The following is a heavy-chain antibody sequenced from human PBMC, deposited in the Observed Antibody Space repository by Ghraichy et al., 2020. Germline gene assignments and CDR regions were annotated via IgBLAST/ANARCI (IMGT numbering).Heavy chain of an antibody. V-gene: IGHV3-23*01. Sequence: GGSLRLSCVASGFSFSTYAMTWVRQTPGKGLEWVSTISYSGLSTFYADSVKGRFTISRDNSKNTLYLQMNSLRVEDTALYYCVKERGQPYSNYYMDVWGKGTMVTVSS. D-gene: IGHD4-11*01. CDR3: VKERGQPYSNYYMDV. CDR1: GFSFSTYA. J-gene: IGHJ6*03. CDR2: ISYSGLST.